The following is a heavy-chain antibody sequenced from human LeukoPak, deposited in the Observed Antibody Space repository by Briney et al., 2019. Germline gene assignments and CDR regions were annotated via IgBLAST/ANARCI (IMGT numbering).Heavy chain of an antibody. J-gene: IGHJ5*02. CDR3: ARDRSRIFGVARDWSDP. CDR1: GYTFTGYY. Sequence: GASVKVSCKASGYTFTGYYMHWVRQAPGQGLEWMGWINPNSGGTNYAQKFQGRVTMTRDTSISTAYMELSRLRFDDTAVYYCARDRSRIFGVARDWSDPWGQGTLVTVSS. V-gene: IGHV1-2*02. D-gene: IGHD3-3*01. CDR2: INPNSGGT.